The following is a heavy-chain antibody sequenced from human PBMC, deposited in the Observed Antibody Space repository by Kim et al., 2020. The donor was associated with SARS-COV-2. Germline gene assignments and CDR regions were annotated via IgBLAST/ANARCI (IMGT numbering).Heavy chain of an antibody. CDR3: ARDVDWNSDGGAFDY. V-gene: IGHV1-2*06. Sequence: ASVKVSCKASGYTFTGYYMHWVRQAPGQGLEWMGRINPNSGGTNYAQKFQGRVTMTRDTSISTAYMELSRLRSDDTAVYYCARDVDWNSDGGAFDYWGQGTLVTVSS. CDR2: INPNSGGT. J-gene: IGHJ4*02. CDR1: GYTFTGYY. D-gene: IGHD1-7*01.